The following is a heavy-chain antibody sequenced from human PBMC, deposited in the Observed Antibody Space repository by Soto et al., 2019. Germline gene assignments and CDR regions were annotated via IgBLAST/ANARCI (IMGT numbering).Heavy chain of an antibody. J-gene: IGHJ3*02. Sequence: ASVKVSCKASGYTFTGYYMHWVRQAPGQGLEWMGWINPNSGGTNYAQKFQGWVTMTRDTSISTAYMELSRLRSDDTAVYYCARDGRVTGDLGADAFDIWGQGTMVTVSS. CDR1: GYTFTGYY. CDR3: ARDGRVTGDLGADAFDI. D-gene: IGHD7-27*01. CDR2: INPNSGGT. V-gene: IGHV1-2*04.